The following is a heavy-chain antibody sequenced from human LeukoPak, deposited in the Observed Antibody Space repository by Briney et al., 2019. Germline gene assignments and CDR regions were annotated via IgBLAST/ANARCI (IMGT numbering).Heavy chain of an antibody. J-gene: IGHJ4*02. Sequence: GGSLRLSCAASGFTFSSYAMSWFRQAPGKGMEWVGFIRSKAYGGTTEYAASVKGRFTISRDDSKSIAYLQMNSLKTEDKAVYYCTRVGDDYGDYTPVYYFDYWGQGTLVTVSS. CDR1: GFTFSSYA. CDR3: TRVGDDYGDYTPVYYFDY. V-gene: IGHV3-49*03. D-gene: IGHD4-17*01. CDR2: IRSKAYGGTT.